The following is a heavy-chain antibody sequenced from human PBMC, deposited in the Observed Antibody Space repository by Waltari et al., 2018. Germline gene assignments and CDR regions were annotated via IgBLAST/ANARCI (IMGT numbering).Heavy chain of an antibody. CDR3: ARVIVVVPAASGGVGAFDI. Sequence: QVQLQESGPGLVKPSQTLSLTCTVSGGSISSGSYYWSWIRQPAGKGLEWIGRIYTSGSTTYNPSLKSRVTISVDTSKNQFSLKLSSVTAADTAVYYCARVIVVVPAASGGVGAFDIWGQGTMVTVSS. CDR2: IYTSGST. V-gene: IGHV4-61*02. J-gene: IGHJ3*02. D-gene: IGHD2-2*01. CDR1: GGSISSGSYY.